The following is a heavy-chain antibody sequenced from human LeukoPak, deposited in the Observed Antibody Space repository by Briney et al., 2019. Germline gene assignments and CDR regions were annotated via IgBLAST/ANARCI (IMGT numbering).Heavy chain of an antibody. CDR3: ARGPRVTNNWFDP. D-gene: IGHD4-11*01. Sequence: PGGSPRLSCAASGFTFSSYWMHWVRQAPGKGLVWVSRINSDGSSTSYADSVTGRFTISRDNAKNTLDLQMNSLRAEDTAVYYCARGPRVTNNWFDPWGQGTLVTVSS. CDR1: GFTFSSYW. J-gene: IGHJ5*02. CDR2: INSDGSST. V-gene: IGHV3-74*01.